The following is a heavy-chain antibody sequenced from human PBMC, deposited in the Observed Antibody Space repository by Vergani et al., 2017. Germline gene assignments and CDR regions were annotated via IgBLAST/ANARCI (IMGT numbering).Heavy chain of an antibody. CDR2: ISGPGLST. CDR1: GFTFTAHG. Sequence: EVQLLESGGGSAQPGESLRLSCVASGFTFTAHGLNWVRQAPGRGLAWVSSISGPGLSTYYADSVKGRVTISRDNSKNTLYLQMNSLRVEDTAVYYCARAYGRYDWFDYWGQRTLVTVSS. CDR3: ARAYGRYDWFDY. J-gene: IGHJ4*01. V-gene: IGHV3-23*01. D-gene: IGHD1-20*01.